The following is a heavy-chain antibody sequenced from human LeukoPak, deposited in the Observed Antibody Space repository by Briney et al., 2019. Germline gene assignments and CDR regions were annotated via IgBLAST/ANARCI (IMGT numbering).Heavy chain of an antibody. D-gene: IGHD6-13*01. CDR2: IYTRGST. V-gene: IGHV4-4*07. CDR1: GGSINNYY. J-gene: IGHJ5*02. Sequence: SETLSLTCTVSGGSINNYYWSWIRQPAGKGLEWIGRIYTRGSTNYNPSLKSRVTMSVDTSKNQFSLKLSSVTAADTAVYYCARGRYVQRAGYSSSPDSNWFDPWGQGTLVTVSS. CDR3: ARGRYVQRAGYSSSPDSNWFDP.